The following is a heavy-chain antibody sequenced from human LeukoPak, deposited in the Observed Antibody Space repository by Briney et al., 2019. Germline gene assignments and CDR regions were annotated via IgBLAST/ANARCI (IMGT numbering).Heavy chain of an antibody. CDR3: ARDLCNWNYGDY. J-gene: IGHJ4*02. V-gene: IGHV1-18*01. CDR2: ISAYNGNT. D-gene: IGHD1-7*01. Sequence: ASVKVSCKASGYTFTSYGISWVRQAPGQGLEWMGWISAYNGNTNYAQKLQGRVTMTTDTSTSTAYMELRSLRSDDTAVYFCARDLCNWNYGDYWGQGTLVTVSS. CDR1: GYTFTSYG.